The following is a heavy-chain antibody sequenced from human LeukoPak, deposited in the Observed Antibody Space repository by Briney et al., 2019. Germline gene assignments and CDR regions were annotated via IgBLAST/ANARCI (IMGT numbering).Heavy chain of an antibody. CDR3: AKKMDDAFDI. Sequence: KSGGSLRLSCAASGFTFSSYSMNWVRQAPGKGLEWVSFISSSSAYISYADSVKGRFTISRDNAKNSLYLQMNNLRAEGTSVYYCAKKMDDAFDIWGQGTMVTVSS. V-gene: IGHV3-21*01. CDR1: GFTFSSYS. CDR2: ISSSSAYI. D-gene: IGHD5-24*01. J-gene: IGHJ3*02.